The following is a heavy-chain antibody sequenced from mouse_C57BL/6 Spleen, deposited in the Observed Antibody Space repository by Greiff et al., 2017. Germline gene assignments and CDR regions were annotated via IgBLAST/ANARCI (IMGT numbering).Heavy chain of an antibody. CDR2: ISSGSSTI. J-gene: IGHJ4*01. V-gene: IGHV5-17*01. CDR3: ARCGGRYYAMDN. D-gene: IGHD1-1*02. CDR1: GFTFSDYG. Sequence: EVKLMESGGGLVKPGGSLKLSCAASGFTFSDYGMHWVRQAPEKGLEWVAYISSGSSTIYYADTVKGRFTISRDNAKNTLFLQMTRLRSEDTAMYYCARCGGRYYAMDNWGQGTSVTGSS.